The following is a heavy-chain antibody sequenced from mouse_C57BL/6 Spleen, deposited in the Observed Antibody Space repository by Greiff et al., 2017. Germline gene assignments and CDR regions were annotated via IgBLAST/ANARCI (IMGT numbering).Heavy chain of an antibody. CDR3: AREDYFDY. CDR1: GYSITSGYY. J-gene: IGHJ2*01. Sequence: EVHLVESGPGLVKPSQSLSFTCYVTGYSITSGYYWNWIRQFPGNNLEWMCYISYDGSNNYNTSLKNRISIDRDTSKNQFFLKLKSVTTEDTATYYCAREDYFDYWGQGTTLTVSS. CDR2: ISYDGSN. V-gene: IGHV3-6*01.